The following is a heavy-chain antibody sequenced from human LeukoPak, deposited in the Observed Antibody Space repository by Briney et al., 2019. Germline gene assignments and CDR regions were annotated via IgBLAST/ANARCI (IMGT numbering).Heavy chain of an antibody. CDR3: ATDGGSSWTDPRIPLIK. J-gene: IGHJ4*02. V-gene: IGHV3-23*01. D-gene: IGHD6-13*01. CDR1: GFTFSSYA. Sequence: GGSLRLSCAASGFTFSSYAMSWVRQAPGKGLEWVSAISGSGGSTYYADSVKGRFTISRDNSKNTLYLQMNSLRAEDTAVYYCATDGGSSWTDPRIPLIKWGQGTLVTVYS. CDR2: ISGSGGST.